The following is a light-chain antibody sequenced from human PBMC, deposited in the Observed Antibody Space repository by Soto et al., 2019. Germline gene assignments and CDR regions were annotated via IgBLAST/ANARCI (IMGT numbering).Light chain of an antibody. CDR2: EVS. V-gene: IGLV2-14*01. J-gene: IGLJ1*01. Sequence: QSVLTQPASVSGSPGQSITVSCTGTSSDVGGYNYVSWYQQHPGKAPKLMIFEVSNRPSGVSYRFSGSKSGNTASLTISGLQADDEADYYCSSYTSASALLFXTGTKVTGL. CDR3: SSYTSASALL. CDR1: SSDVGGYNY.